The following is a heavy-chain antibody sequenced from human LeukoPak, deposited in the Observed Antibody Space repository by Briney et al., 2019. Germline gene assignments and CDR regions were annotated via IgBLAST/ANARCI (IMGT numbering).Heavy chain of an antibody. Sequence: GGSLRLSCAASGFTFSTFDMNWVRQAPGKGLEWVSVIYSGGSTYYADSVKGRFTISRDNSKNTLYLQMNSLRAEDTAVYYCAEVGYWGQGTLVTVSS. D-gene: IGHD2-2*01. CDR3: AEVGY. CDR2: IYSGGST. J-gene: IGHJ4*02. V-gene: IGHV3-66*01. CDR1: GFTFSTFD.